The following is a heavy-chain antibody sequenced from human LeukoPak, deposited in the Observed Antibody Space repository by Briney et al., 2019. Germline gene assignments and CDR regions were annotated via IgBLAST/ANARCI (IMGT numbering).Heavy chain of an antibody. V-gene: IGHV3-30*18. CDR1: GFTFSSYG. CDR2: ISYDGSNK. J-gene: IGHJ4*02. Sequence: PGRSLRLSCAASGFTFSSYGMHSVRQAPGKGLEWVAVISYDGSNKYYADSVKGRFTISRDNSKNTLYLQMNSLRAEDTAVYYCAKDRLEYYYDSSGYYFDYWGQGTLVTVSS. CDR3: AKDRLEYYYDSSGYYFDY. D-gene: IGHD3-22*01.